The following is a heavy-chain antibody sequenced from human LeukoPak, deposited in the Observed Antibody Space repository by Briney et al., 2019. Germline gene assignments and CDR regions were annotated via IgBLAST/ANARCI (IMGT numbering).Heavy chain of an antibody. V-gene: IGHV3-30*18. CDR2: ISYDRGNK. CDR3: AKDGDIAAAGYYFDY. CDR1: GFTFSRYG. Sequence: PGRSLRLSCAASGFTFSRYGMHWVRQAPDKGLEWVAVISYDRGNKYHADSVKGRFTISRDNSKNTVYLQMSSLRAEDTAVYYCAKDGDIAAAGYYFDYWGQGTLVTVSS. D-gene: IGHD6-13*01. J-gene: IGHJ4*02.